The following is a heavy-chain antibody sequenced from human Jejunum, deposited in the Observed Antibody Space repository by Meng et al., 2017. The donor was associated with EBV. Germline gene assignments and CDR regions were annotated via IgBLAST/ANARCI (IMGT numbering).Heavy chain of an antibody. CDR3: VRDSSFNVH. V-gene: IGHV3-21*02. Sequence: EVQLVESGGXXXXXGXSLRLSCAAYGFTFSSYSMNWVRQAPGKGLEWVSYISSGSSFIYYADSVKGRFTISRDDAKNSLSLQMNNLGADDTAVYYCVRDSSFNVHWGQGTLGTVSS. CDR1: GFTFSSYS. D-gene: IGHD3-16*02. CDR2: ISSGSSFI. J-gene: IGHJ4*02.